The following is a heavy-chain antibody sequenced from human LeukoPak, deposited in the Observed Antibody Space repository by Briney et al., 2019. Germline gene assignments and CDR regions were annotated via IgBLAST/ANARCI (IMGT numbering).Heavy chain of an antibody. V-gene: IGHV3-15*01. Sequence: PGGSLRLSCEVSGWTFKNTWMSWVRQVPGKGPEWVGRIKSKVDGGTTDYAAPVKDRFIISRDDSKNTSYLQMDSLKTEDTAVYYCTFPITVRGVPILDYWGQGTLVTVSS. D-gene: IGHD3-10*01. CDR1: GWTFKNTW. CDR3: TFPITVRGVPILDY. J-gene: IGHJ4*02. CDR2: IKSKVDGGTT.